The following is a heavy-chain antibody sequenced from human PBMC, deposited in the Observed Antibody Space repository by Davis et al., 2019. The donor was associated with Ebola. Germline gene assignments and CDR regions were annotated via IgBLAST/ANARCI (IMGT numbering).Heavy chain of an antibody. CDR2: IYYSGST. J-gene: IGHJ4*02. V-gene: IGHV4-39*01. D-gene: IGHD6-19*01. CDR1: GGSISSSSYY. Sequence: PSETLSLTCTVSGGSISSSSYYWGWIRQPPGKGLEWIGSIYYSGSTYYNPSLKSRVTISVDTSKNQFSLKLSSVTAADTAMYYCARHPYSSGPYFDYWGQGTLVTVSS. CDR3: ARHPYSSGPYFDY.